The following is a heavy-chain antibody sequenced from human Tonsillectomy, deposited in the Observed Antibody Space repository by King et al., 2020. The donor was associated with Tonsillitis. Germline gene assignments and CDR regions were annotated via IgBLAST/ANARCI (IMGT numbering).Heavy chain of an antibody. CDR1: GFTFSTYG. J-gene: IGHJ3*02. CDR2: IWYDGSNK. D-gene: IGHD4-17*01. CDR3: ARGSGDYVARAFDI. Sequence: VQLVESGGGVVQPGRSLRLSCAASGFTFSTYGMHWVRQAPGKGLEWVAGIWYDGSNKYYADSVKGRFTISRDNSKNTLYLQMDSLRAEDTAVYFCARGSGDYVARAFDIWGQGKMVTVSS. V-gene: IGHV3-33*01.